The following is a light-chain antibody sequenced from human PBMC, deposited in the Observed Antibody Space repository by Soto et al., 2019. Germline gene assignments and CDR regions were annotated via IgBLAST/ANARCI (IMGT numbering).Light chain of an antibody. CDR2: DVN. V-gene: IGLV2-14*01. CDR1: SSDVGGYNY. J-gene: IGLJ1*01. Sequence: QSVLTQPASVSGSPGQSITISCTGTSSDVGGYNYVSWYQQHPDKAPKLMIYDVNNRPSGVSNRFSGSKSGNTASLTISGLQAEDEADYYCSSYTSRSTRVFGTGTKLTVL. CDR3: SSYTSRSTRV.